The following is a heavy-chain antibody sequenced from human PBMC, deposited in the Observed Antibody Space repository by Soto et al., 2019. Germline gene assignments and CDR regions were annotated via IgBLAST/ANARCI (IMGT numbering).Heavy chain of an antibody. CDR2: TYYRSMWFY. J-gene: IGHJ4*02. CDR1: GDSVSSNSAA. V-gene: IGHV6-1*01. Sequence: LSQTLSLTCAISGDSVSSNSAAWSWVRQSPSRGLEWLGRTYYRSMWFYDYAGSVKGRITINPDTSKNQFSLQLNSVTPDDTAVYYCAGDNSSWPYFDYWGQGNLVTVSS. D-gene: IGHD6-13*01. CDR3: AGDNSSWPYFDY.